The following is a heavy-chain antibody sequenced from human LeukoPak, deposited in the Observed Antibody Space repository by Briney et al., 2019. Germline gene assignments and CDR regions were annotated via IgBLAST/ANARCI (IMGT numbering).Heavy chain of an antibody. V-gene: IGHV4-31*03. CDR3: ARTGLAHYYDSSGYLDY. CDR1: GGSISSGGYY. CDR2: IYYSGST. J-gene: IGHJ4*02. D-gene: IGHD3-22*01. Sequence: SETLSLTCTVSGGSISSGGYYWSWIRQHPGKGLEWIGYIYYSGSTYYDPSLKSRVTISVDTSKNQFSLKLSSVTAADTAVYYCARTGLAHYYDSSGYLDYWGQGTLVTVSS.